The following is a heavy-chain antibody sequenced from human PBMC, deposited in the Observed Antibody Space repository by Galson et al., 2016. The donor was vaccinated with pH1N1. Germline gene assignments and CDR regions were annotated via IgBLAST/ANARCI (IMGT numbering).Heavy chain of an antibody. D-gene: IGHD3-10*01. CDR1: GDSISSKTFY. CDR2: LYSSGST. CDR3: ARGGEEILSFGEPHNWFDP. V-gene: IGHV4-61*02. Sequence: LSLTCSVSGDSISSKTFYWSWLRQPAGKGLQWIGLLYSSGSTNYNPSLKGRVTMSADTSKNEFSLKMTSVTAADTAVYYCARGGEEILSFGEPHNWFDPWGRGTLVTVSS. J-gene: IGHJ5*02.